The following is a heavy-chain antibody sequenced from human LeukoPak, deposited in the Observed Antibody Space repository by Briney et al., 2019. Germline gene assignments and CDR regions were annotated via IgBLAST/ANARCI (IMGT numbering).Heavy chain of an antibody. CDR3: ARAERLVSGISPKHYYDY. Sequence: GGSLRLSCAASGFTFSSYAMHWVRQAPGKGLEWISYISSSSSTIYYADSVKGRFTISRDNAKNSLYLQMSSLRADDTAIYYCARAERLVSGISPKHYYDYWGQGTLVTVSS. D-gene: IGHD1-1*01. V-gene: IGHV3-48*04. CDR2: ISSSSSTI. J-gene: IGHJ4*02. CDR1: GFTFSSYA.